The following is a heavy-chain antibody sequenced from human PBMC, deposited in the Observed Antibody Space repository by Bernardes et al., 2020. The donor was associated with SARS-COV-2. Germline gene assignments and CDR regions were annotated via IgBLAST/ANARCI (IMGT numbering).Heavy chain of an antibody. J-gene: IGHJ4*02. CDR3: ARGLIQTYYYGSGSYWGY. CDR1: GFTFSSYW. CDR2: INSDGSST. V-gene: IGHV3-74*01. D-gene: IGHD3-10*01. Sequence: GGSLRLSCAASGFTFSSYWMHWVRQAPGKGLVWVSRINSDGSSTSYADSVKGRFTISRDNAKNTLYLQMNSLRAEDTAVYYCARGLIQTYYYGSGSYWGYWGQGTLVTVSS.